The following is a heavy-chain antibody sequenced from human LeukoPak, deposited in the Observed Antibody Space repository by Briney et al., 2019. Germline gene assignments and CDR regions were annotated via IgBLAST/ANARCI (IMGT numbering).Heavy chain of an antibody. Sequence: PGGSLRLSCAASGFTFSSYAMHWVRQAPGKGLEWVAFISSDGSNKYYADSVKGRFTISRDNSKNTLYLQMNSLRAEDTAVYYCAKRDRAAAGYFDYWGQGTLVTVSS. D-gene: IGHD6-13*01. CDR1: GFTFSSYA. V-gene: IGHV3-30-3*02. J-gene: IGHJ4*02. CDR3: AKRDRAAAGYFDY. CDR2: ISSDGSNK.